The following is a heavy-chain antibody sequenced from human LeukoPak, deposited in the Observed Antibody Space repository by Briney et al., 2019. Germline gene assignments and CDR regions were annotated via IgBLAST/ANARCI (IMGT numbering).Heavy chain of an antibody. D-gene: IGHD4-23*01. CDR2: FDPEDGET. J-gene: IGHJ4*02. CDR3: ATITTVVTPGWYYFDY. V-gene: IGHV1-24*01. CDR1: GYTLTELS. Sequence: ASVKVSCKVSGYTLTELSMHWVRQAPGKGLEWMGGFDPEDGETIYAQKFQGRVTMTEDTSTDTAYMELSSLRSEDTAVYYCATITTVVTPGWYYFDYWGQGTLVTVSS.